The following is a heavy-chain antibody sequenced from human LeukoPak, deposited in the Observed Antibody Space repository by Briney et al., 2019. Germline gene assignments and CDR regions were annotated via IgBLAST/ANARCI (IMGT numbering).Heavy chain of an antibody. CDR2: ISYDGSNK. Sequence: PGGSLRLSCAASGFTFSSYTMHWVRQAPGKGLEWVAVISYDGSNKYYADSVKGRFTISRDNSKNTLYLQMNSLRAEDTAVYYRARDQVGDWGQGTLVTVSS. J-gene: IGHJ4*02. V-gene: IGHV3-30-3*01. CDR1: GFTFSSYT. D-gene: IGHD3-10*01. CDR3: ARDQVGD.